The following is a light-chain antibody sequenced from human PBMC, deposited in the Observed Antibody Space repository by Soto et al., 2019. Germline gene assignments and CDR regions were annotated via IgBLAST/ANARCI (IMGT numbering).Light chain of an antibody. J-gene: IGKJ1*01. Sequence: DIQMTQSPSTLSASVGDRVTITCRASQTVLNWLAWYQQKPGKAPKLLIYKASSLEGGVPSRFSGSGSGTEFTLTISSLQPDDFATYYCHHYNTIPWTFGQGTKVDI. CDR1: QTVLNW. CDR3: HHYNTIPWT. CDR2: KAS. V-gene: IGKV1-5*03.